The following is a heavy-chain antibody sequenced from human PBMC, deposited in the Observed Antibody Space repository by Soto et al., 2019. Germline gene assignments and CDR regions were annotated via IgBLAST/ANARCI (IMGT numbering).Heavy chain of an antibody. D-gene: IGHD2-15*01. Sequence: QVQLVQSGAEVKKPGASVKVSCKASGYTFTGYYMHWVRQAPGQGLEWMGWINPNSGGTNYAQKFQGRVTMTRDTPISTAYMELSRLRSDDTAVYYCARQSGGPRTVVVANDYWGQGTLVTVSS. CDR3: ARQSGGPRTVVVANDY. CDR2: INPNSGGT. CDR1: GYTFTGYY. V-gene: IGHV1-2*02. J-gene: IGHJ4*02.